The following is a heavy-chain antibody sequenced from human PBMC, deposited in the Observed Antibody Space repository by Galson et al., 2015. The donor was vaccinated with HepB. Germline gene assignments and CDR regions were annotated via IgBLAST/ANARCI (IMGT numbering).Heavy chain of an antibody. J-gene: IGHJ5*02. CDR3: ARDPHTWVPAAIRPGFWFDP. CDR1: GYTFTSYA. D-gene: IGHD2-2*01. Sequence: SVKVSCKASGYTFTSYAMNWVRQAPGQGLEWMGWINTNTGNPTYAQGFTGRFVFSLDTSVSTAYLQISSLKAEETAVYYCARDPHTWVPAAIRPGFWFDPWGQGTLVTVSS. V-gene: IGHV7-4-1*02. CDR2: INTNTGNP.